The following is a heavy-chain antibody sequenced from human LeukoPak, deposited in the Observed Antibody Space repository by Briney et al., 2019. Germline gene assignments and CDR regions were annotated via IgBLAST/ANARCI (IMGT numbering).Heavy chain of an antibody. J-gene: IGHJ5*02. V-gene: IGHV3-30-3*01. D-gene: IGHD2-15*01. Sequence: GRSLRLSCAASGFTFSSYAMHWVRQAPGKGLEWVGVISYDGSNKYYADSVKGRFTISRDNSKKPLYLQMNSLRAEDTAVYYCARQRLGYCSGGSCYSSHNWFDPWGQGTLVTVSS. CDR3: ARQRLGYCSGGSCYSSHNWFDP. CDR2: ISYDGSNK. CDR1: GFTFSSYA.